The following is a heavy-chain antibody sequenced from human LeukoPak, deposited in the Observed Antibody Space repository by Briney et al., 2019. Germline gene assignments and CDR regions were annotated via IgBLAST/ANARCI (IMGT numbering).Heavy chain of an antibody. J-gene: IGHJ5*02. CDR3: ARDRVVLTTDKRGYNWFDP. D-gene: IGHD3-22*01. CDR2: IIPIFGTA. V-gene: IGHV1-69*05. CDR1: GGTFSSYA. Sequence: SVKVSCKASGGTFSSYAISWVRQAPGQGLEWMGGIIPIFGTANYAQKFQGRVTITTDESTSTAYMELSSLGSEDTAVYYCARDRVVLTTDKRGYNWFDPWGQGTLVTVSS.